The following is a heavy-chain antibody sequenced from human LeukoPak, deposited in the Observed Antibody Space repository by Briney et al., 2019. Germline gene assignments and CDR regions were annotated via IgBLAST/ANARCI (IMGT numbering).Heavy chain of an antibody. J-gene: IGHJ6*03. Sequence: ETLSLTCAVYGGSFSGYYWSWIRQPPGKGLEWIGEINHSGSTNYNPSLKSRVTISVDTSKNQFSLKLSSVTAADTAVYYCASVPRRKQYYYYMDVWGKGTTVTVSS. CDR2: INHSGST. V-gene: IGHV4-34*01. CDR3: ASVPRRKQYYYYMDV. CDR1: GGSFSGYY. D-gene: IGHD3-10*02.